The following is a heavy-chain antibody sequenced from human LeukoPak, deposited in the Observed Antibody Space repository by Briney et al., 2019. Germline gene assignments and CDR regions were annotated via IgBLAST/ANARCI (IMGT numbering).Heavy chain of an antibody. CDR2: IYYSGST. CDR3: ARDSNWNYDY. Sequence: SETLSLTCTVSGGSISSSSYYWGWIRQPPGKGLEWIGSIYYSGSTNYNPSLKSRVTISVDTSKNQFSLKLTSVTPADTAVYYCARDSNWNYDYWGQGTLVTVSS. CDR1: GGSISSSSYY. V-gene: IGHV4-39*07. D-gene: IGHD1-7*01. J-gene: IGHJ4*02.